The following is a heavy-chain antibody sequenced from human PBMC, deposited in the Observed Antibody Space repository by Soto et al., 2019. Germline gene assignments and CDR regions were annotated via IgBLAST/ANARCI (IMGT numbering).Heavy chain of an antibody. CDR3: ARRKTQWLVPKSVYSYYYGMDV. J-gene: IGHJ6*02. D-gene: IGHD6-19*01. CDR1: GFTFSSYW. CDR2: IKQDGSEK. Sequence: HPGGSLRLSCAASGFTFSSYWMSWVRQAPGKGLEWVANIKQDGSEKYYVDSVKGRFTISRDNAKNSLYLQMNSLRAEDTAVYYCARRKTQWLVPKSVYSYYYGMDVWGQGTTVTVSS. V-gene: IGHV3-7*04.